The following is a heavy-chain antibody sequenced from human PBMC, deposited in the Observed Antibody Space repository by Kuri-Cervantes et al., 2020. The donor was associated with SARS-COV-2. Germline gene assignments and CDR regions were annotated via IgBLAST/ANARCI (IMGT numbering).Heavy chain of an antibody. CDR3: ASRPYSSGWYEGIDY. CDR2: IIPIFGTA. Sequence: SVKVSCKASGGTFSSYAISWVRQAPGQGLEWMVRIIPIFGTANYAQKFQGRVTITADESTSTAYMELSSLRSEDTAVYYCASRPYSSGWYEGIDYWGQETLVTVSS. V-gene: IGHV1-69*13. CDR1: GGTFSSYA. D-gene: IGHD6-19*01. J-gene: IGHJ4*02.